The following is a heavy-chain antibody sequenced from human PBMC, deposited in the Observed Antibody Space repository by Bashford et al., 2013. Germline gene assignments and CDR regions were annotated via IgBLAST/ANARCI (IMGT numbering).Heavy chain of an antibody. CDR2: ISWNSGSI. Sequence: SLRLSCAASGFTFDDYAMHWVRQAPGKGLEWVSGISWNSGSIGYADSVKGRFTISRDNAKNSLYLQMNSLRAEDTALYYCAGIFGVAPGAFDIWGQGTMVTVSS. D-gene: IGHD3-3*01. V-gene: IGHV3-9*01. J-gene: IGHJ3*02. CDR3: AGIFGVAPGAFDI. CDR1: GFTFDDYA.